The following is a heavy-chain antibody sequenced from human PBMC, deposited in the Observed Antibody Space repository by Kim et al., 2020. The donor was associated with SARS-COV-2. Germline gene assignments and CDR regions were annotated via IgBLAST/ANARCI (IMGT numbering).Heavy chain of an antibody. Sequence: ADSVKGRCTISRDKAKNSLYLQMNSLRAEDTAVYYCALCDTYCYYYGMDVWGQGTTVTVSS. CDR3: ALCDTYCYYYGMDV. D-gene: IGHD2-21*02. V-gene: IGHV3-48*03. J-gene: IGHJ6*02.